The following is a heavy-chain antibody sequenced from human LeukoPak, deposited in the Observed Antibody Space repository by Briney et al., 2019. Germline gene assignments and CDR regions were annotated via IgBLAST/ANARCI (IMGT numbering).Heavy chain of an antibody. CDR3: ARVGTAGTSY. V-gene: IGHV5-10-1*01. D-gene: IGHD6-13*01. CDR2: IDPSDSYT. Sequence: GESLSISCKGSGYSFTVYWITWVRQMPGKGLEWMGRIDPSDSYTNYSPSFQGHVTISADKSISTAYLQWSTLKASDTAMYYCARVGTAGTSYWGQGTLVTASS. CDR1: GYSFTVYW. J-gene: IGHJ4*02.